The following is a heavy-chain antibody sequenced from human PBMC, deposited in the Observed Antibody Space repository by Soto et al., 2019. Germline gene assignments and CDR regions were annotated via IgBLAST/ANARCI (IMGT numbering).Heavy chain of an antibody. D-gene: IGHD5-12*01. CDR1: GGSISSGGYY. V-gene: IGHV4-31*03. Sequence: QVQLQESGPGLVKPSQTLSLTCTVSGGSISSGGYYWSWIRQHPGKGLEWIGYIYYSGSTYYNPSLKSRVTISVDTSKNQFSLKLSSVTAADTAFYYCARSVDADPSNWFDPWGQGTLVTVSS. CDR2: IYYSGST. CDR3: ARSVDADPSNWFDP. J-gene: IGHJ5*02.